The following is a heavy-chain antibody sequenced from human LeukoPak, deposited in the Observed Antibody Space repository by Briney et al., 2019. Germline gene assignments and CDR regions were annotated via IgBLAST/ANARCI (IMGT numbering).Heavy chain of an antibody. J-gene: IGHJ4*02. CDR2: VWFDGTNK. CDR3: ARDRLEDDYGSSGYHDY. D-gene: IGHD3-22*01. Sequence: GGPLRLSRAASGFTFSRSGMHWVRQAPGKGLEWVAGVWFDGTNKYYADSVRGRFTISRDNSRNTLYLQMSSLTAEDTAVYYCARDRLEDDYGSSGYHDYWGQGTLVTVSS. V-gene: IGHV3-33*08. CDR1: GFTFSRSG.